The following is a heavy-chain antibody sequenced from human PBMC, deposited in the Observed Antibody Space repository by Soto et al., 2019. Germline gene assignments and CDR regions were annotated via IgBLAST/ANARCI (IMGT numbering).Heavy chain of an antibody. D-gene: IGHD2-15*01. CDR3: AREWGYCSGGSCYRLAFDI. Sequence: QVQLVESGGGVVQPGRSLRLSCAASGFTFSSYAMHWVRQAPGKGLEWVAVISYDGSNKYYADSVKGRFTISRDNSKNTLYLQMNSLRDEDTAVYYCAREWGYCSGGSCYRLAFDIWGQGTMVTVSS. J-gene: IGHJ3*02. CDR2: ISYDGSNK. V-gene: IGHV3-30-3*01. CDR1: GFTFSSYA.